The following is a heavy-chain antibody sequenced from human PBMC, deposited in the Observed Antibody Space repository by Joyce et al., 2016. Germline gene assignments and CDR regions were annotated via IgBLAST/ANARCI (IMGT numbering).Heavy chain of an antibody. J-gene: IGHJ3*02. CDR2: ISAHHGNT. CDR3: ARDIHYYKRSGYYWGAFDI. CDR1: GYIFTTYG. D-gene: IGHD3-22*01. Sequence: QVQLVQSGSEVKKPGASVEVSCNASGYIFTTYGISWVRQDPGQGFEWMGWISAHHGNTKYAQKFQGRVTITIDTSTSTAYMELESLRSDDTAVYYCARDIHYYKRSGYYWGAFDIWGQGTMVSVSS. V-gene: IGHV1-18*01.